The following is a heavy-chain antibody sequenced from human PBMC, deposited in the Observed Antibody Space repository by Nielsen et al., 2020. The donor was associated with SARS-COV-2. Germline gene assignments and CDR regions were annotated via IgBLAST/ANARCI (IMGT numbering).Heavy chain of an antibody. J-gene: IGHJ4*02. V-gene: IGHV3-9*01. CDR1: GFTFDDYA. D-gene: IGHD2-21*01. Sequence: SLKISCAASGFTFDDYAMHWVRQAPGKGLEWVSGISWNSGSIGYADSVKGRFTISRDNAKNSLYLQMNSLRAEDTALYYCAKGMGPYILPPFDYWGQGTLVTVSS. CDR3: AKGMGPYILPPFDY. CDR2: ISWNSGSI.